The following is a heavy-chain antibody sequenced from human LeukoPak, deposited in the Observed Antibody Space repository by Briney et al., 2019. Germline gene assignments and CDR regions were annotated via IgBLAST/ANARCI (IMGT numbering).Heavy chain of an antibody. CDR1: GFAFSTYW. J-gene: IGHJ4*02. CDR2: IKEDGSEK. V-gene: IGHV3-7*01. Sequence: PGASLRLSCAASGFAFSTYWMTWVRQAPGKGLEWVANIKEDGSEKYYVDSVKGRFTISRDNVKNSLYLQITSLRADETAVYYCARGDRRFEYWGQGTLVTVSS. CDR3: ARGDRRFEY. D-gene: IGHD2-21*01.